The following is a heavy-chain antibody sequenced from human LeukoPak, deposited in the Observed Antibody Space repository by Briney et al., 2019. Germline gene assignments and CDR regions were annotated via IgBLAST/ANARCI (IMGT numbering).Heavy chain of an antibody. Sequence: PGGSLRLSCAVSGITFSNYAMSWVRQAPGKGLEWVSVISATGHTTYYADSVRGRFTISRDNSNNTLYVQMNSLRAEDTAVYHCAKDTTAYIAGLYYYGMDAWGRGTTVTVSS. D-gene: IGHD6-13*01. CDR1: GITFSNYA. CDR3: AKDTTAYIAGLYYYGMDA. J-gene: IGHJ6*02. V-gene: IGHV3-23*01. CDR2: ISATGHTT.